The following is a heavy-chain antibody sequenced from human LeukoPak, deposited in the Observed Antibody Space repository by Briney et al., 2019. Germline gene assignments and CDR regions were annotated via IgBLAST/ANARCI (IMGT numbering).Heavy chain of an antibody. J-gene: IGHJ6*02. Sequence: GGSLRLSCVASGFPFSPYSMHWVRPAPGKGLGWVAVISDDGGERKYGDSVRGRFTISRDNSKNALYLQLSSLRAEDTSVYYCARSETVIPGSHYYGMDVWGQGTTVTVSS. CDR2: ISDDGGER. CDR3: ARSETVIPGSHYYGMDV. V-gene: IGHV3-30*04. D-gene: IGHD2-21*01. CDR1: GFPFSPYS.